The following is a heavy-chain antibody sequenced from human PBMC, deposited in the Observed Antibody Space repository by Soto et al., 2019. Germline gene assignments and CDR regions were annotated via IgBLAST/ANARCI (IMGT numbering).Heavy chain of an antibody. CDR2: INSDGSST. CDR3: ASAPYGDYYFVDY. CDR1: GFTFSSYW. J-gene: IGHJ4*02. V-gene: IGHV3-74*01. Sequence: EVQLVESGGGLVQPGGSLRLSCAASGFTFSSYWMHWVRQAPGKGLVWVSRINSDGSSTSYADSVKGRFTISRDNAKNTLYLQMNSLRAEDTAVYYCASAPYGDYYFVDYWGQGTLVTVSS. D-gene: IGHD4-17*01.